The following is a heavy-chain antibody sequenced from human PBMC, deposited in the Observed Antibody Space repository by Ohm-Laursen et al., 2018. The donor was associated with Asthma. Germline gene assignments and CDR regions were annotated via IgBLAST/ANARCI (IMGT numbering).Heavy chain of an antibody. CDR3: ARGVDYFDY. CDR2: IFHSGST. V-gene: IGHV4-4*02. Sequence: SETLSLTCDVSGAAINRSDWWSWVRQPPGKGLQWIGEIFHSGSTNYNPSLMGRLTISVDKSKNHFSLRLTSVTAADTAINYCARGVDYFDYWGQGILVTVSS. CDR1: GAAINRSDW. D-gene: IGHD5-12*01. J-gene: IGHJ4*02.